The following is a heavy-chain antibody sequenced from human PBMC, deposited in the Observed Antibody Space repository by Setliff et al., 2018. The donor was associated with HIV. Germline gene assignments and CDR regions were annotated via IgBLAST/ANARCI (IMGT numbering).Heavy chain of an antibody. J-gene: IGHJ4*02. CDR2: INPNSGDT. CDR3: VRAPYYYDNSGYYYD. V-gene: IGHV1-2*02. CDR1: GYTFTGYY. Sequence: ASVKVSCKASGYTFTGYYMHWVRQAPGQGPEWMGWINPNSGDTYYAQKFQGSVTMTRDTSINTVYMELTRLRSDDTAVYYCVRAPYYYDNSGYYYDWGQGTLVTVS. D-gene: IGHD3-22*01.